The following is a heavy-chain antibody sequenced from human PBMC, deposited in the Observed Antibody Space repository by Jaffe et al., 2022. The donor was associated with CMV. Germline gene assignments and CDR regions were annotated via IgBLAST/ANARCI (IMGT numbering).Heavy chain of an antibody. D-gene: IGHD2-15*01. CDR3: ARGAGYCSGGSCYEGQDY. Sequence: QVQLVQSGAEVKKPGSSVKVSCKASGGTFSSYAISWVRQAPGQGLEWMGRIIPILGIANYAQKFQGRVTITADKSTSTAYMELSSLRSEDTAVYYCARGAGYCSGGSCYEGQDYWGQGTLVTVSS. V-gene: IGHV1-69*09. CDR1: GGTFSSYA. J-gene: IGHJ4*02. CDR2: IIPILGIA.